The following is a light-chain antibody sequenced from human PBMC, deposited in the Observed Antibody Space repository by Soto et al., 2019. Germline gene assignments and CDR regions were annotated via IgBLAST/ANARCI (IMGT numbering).Light chain of an antibody. CDR3: QHYNSYSEA. V-gene: IGKV1-5*03. J-gene: IGKJ1*01. CDR1: QTMSSW. Sequence: DIQMTQSPSTLSGSVGDRVTITCRASQTMSSWLAWYQQKPGKAPKLLIHKASTLKSGVPSRFSGSGSGTEFTLTISSLQPDDFATYYCQHYNSYSEAFGQGTKVDI. CDR2: KAS.